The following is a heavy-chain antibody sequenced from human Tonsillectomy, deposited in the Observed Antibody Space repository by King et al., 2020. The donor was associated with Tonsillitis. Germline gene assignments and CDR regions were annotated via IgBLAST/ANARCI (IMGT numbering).Heavy chain of an antibody. CDR2: ISHDGTNI. J-gene: IGHJ4*02. CDR1: GLTFTTYA. D-gene: IGHD6-13*01. CDR3: ARAGFSSSWYAAYFDY. V-gene: IGHV3-30-3*01. Sequence: QVQLVESGGGVVQPGTSLRLSCAASGLTFTTYAMHWVRQAPGKGLEWLAVISHDGTNIYYADSVKGRFTIYRDNSKNTLYLQMNSLRAEDTAVYYCARAGFSSSWYAAYFDYWGQGTLVTVSS.